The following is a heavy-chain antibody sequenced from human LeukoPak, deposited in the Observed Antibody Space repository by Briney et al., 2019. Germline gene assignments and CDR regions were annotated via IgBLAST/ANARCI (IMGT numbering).Heavy chain of an antibody. D-gene: IGHD1-26*01. V-gene: IGHV3-15*07. Sequence: GGSLRLSCAASGFTFSNAWMNWVRQAPGKGLEWVGRIKSKTDGGTTDYAAPVKGRFTISRDDSKNTLYLQMNSLKTQDTAVYYCTTRYSGSYSNFDYWGQGTLVTVSS. CDR3: TTRYSGSYSNFDY. CDR2: IKSKTDGGTT. CDR1: GFTFSNAW. J-gene: IGHJ4*02.